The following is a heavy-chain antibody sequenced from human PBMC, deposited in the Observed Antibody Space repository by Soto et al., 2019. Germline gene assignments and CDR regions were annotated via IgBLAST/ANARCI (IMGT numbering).Heavy chain of an antibody. Sequence: GGSLRLSCAASGFTFSLYSMDWVRQAPGKGLEWVSSISSSSGYIYYADSVKGRFTISRDNAKNSLYLQMNSLRAEDTAVYYCARDLERSQYRDYVRESYYYWGQGALVTVSS. CDR2: ISSSSGYI. CDR3: ARDLERSQYRDYVRESYYY. CDR1: GFTFSLYS. D-gene: IGHD4-17*01. V-gene: IGHV3-21*01. J-gene: IGHJ4*02.